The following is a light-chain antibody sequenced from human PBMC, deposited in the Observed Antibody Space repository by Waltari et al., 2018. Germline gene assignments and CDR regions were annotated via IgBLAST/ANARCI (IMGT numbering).Light chain of an antibody. CDR1: NIGSQR. Sequence: SYVLTPPPSVSVAPGQTARITCGGNNIGSQRVHWYQQKSGQAPVMVVYDDSDRPSGIPERFSGSKSGTTATLTISGVEAGDEADYYCQVWDTNSDHLYVFGSGTKVTVL. J-gene: IGLJ1*01. CDR2: DDS. CDR3: QVWDTNSDHLYV. V-gene: IGLV3-21*02.